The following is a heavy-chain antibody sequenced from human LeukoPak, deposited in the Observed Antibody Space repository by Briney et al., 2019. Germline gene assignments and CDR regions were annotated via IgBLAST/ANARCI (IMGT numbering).Heavy chain of an antibody. V-gene: IGHV3-33*01. Sequence: GGSLRLSCAASGFTFSSYGMHWVRQAPGKGLEWVAVIWYDGSNKYYADSVKGRFTISRDNSKNTLYLQMNSLRAEDTAVYYCARDRGIVGAMSYFDYWGQGTLVTVSS. CDR3: ARDRGIVGAMSYFDY. D-gene: IGHD1-26*01. CDR1: GFTFSSYG. CDR2: IWYDGSNK. J-gene: IGHJ4*02.